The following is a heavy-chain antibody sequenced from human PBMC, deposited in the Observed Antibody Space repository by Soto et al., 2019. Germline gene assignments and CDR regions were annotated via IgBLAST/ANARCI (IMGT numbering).Heavy chain of an antibody. CDR3: ARDEAAADTYYYYGMDV. CDR2: IYYSGST. CDR1: GGSISSGDYY. Sequence: LSLTCTVSGGSISSGDYYWSWIRQPPGKGLEWIGYIYYSGSTYYNPSLKSRVTISVDTSKNQFSLKLSSVTAADTAVYYCARDEAAADTYYYYGMDVWGQGTTVTVSS. J-gene: IGHJ6*02. V-gene: IGHV4-30-4*01. D-gene: IGHD6-13*01.